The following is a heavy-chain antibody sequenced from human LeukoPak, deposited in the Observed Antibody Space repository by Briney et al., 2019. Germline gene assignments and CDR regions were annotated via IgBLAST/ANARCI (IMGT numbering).Heavy chain of an antibody. J-gene: IGHJ4*02. CDR1: GGSISDNKYF. V-gene: IGHV4-39*01. D-gene: IGHD3-10*01. CDR2: IFYSGST. CDR3: ARSFQGEYFDY. Sequence: SSETLSLTCTVSGGSISDNKYFWGCIRRPPGEGLEWIGNIFYSGSTYYRPSLKSRVSMSVDTSKNQFSLKLSSVTAADTAVYYCARSFQGEYFDYWGQGALVTVSS.